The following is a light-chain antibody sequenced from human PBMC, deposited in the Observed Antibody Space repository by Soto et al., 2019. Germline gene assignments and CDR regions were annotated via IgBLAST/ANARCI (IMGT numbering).Light chain of an antibody. CDR2: KAS. CDR3: HQYNSYS. V-gene: IGKV1-5*03. Sequence: DIQMTQSTSTLSASLGDRVTITCRASQSISSRLAWYQQKPGKAPKLLIYKASSLESGVPSRFSGSGSGTEFTLTIRSLQPDDFETYYCHQYNSYSFGQGTKVDIK. J-gene: IGKJ1*01. CDR1: QSISSR.